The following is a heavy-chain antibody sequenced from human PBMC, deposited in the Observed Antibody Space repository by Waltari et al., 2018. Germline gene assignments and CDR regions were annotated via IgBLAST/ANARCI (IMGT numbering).Heavy chain of an antibody. CDR1: GYTFTSYY. V-gene: IGHV1-46*01. D-gene: IGHD1-7*01. CDR3: ASRRYNWNYVGAFDI. CDR2: INPSGGST. Sequence: QVQLVQSGAEVKKPGASVKVSCKASGYTFTSYYMHRGRQAPGQGLEWMGIINPSGGSTSYAQKFQGRVTMTRDTSTSTVYMELSSLRSEDTAVYYCASRRYNWNYVGAFDIWGQGTMVTVSS. J-gene: IGHJ3*02.